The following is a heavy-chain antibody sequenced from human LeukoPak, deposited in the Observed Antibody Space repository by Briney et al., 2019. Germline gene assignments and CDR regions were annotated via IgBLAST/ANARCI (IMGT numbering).Heavy chain of an antibody. D-gene: IGHD2-2*01. CDR3: ARGLVVPAAVYYYYMDV. J-gene: IGHJ6*03. V-gene: IGHV4-34*01. CDR2: INHSGST. CDR1: GGSFSGYY. Sequence: SETLSLTCAVYGGSFSGYYWSWICQPPGKGLEWIGEINHSGSTNYNPSLKSRVTISVDTSKNQFSLKLSSVTAADTAVYYCARGLVVPAAVYYYYMDVWGKGTTVTVSS.